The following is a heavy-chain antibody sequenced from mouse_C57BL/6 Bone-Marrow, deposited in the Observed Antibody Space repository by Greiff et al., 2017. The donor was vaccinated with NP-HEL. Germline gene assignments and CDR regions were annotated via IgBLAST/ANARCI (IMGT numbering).Heavy chain of an antibody. CDR1: GFTFSSYG. V-gene: IGHV5-6*02. CDR2: ISSGGSYT. CDR3: ARRWFAY. J-gene: IGHJ3*01. Sequence: EVKLEESGGDLVKPGGSLKLSCAASGFTFSSYGMSWVRQTPDKRLEWVATISSGGSYTYYPDSVKGRFTISRDNAKNTLYLQMSSLKSEDTAMYYCARRWFAYWGQGTLVTVSA.